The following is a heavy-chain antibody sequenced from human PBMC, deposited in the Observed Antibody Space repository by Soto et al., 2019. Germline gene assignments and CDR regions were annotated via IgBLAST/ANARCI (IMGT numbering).Heavy chain of an antibody. Sequence: GGSLRLSCAASGFTFSSYSMNWVRQAPGKGLEWVSAISGSGGSTYYADSVKGRFTISRDNSKNTLYLQMNSLRAEDTAVYYCAKDVSTYYDFWSGYYNDYWGQGTLVTVSS. CDR1: GFTFSSYS. D-gene: IGHD3-3*01. CDR3: AKDVSTYYDFWSGYYNDY. CDR2: ISGSGGST. J-gene: IGHJ4*02. V-gene: IGHV3-23*01.